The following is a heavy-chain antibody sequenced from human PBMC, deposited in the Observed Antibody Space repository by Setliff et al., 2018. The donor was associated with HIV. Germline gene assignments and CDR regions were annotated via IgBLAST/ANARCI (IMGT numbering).Heavy chain of an antibody. CDR3: ARDQVGGGIDY. D-gene: IGHD6-25*01. V-gene: IGHV3-11*04. CDR1: GFTFSDYY. CDR2: ISSSGTTI. Sequence: GGSLRLSCTASGFTFSDYYMSWIRQSPGKGLEWISYISSSGTTIYYADSVKGRFTISRDNAKNSLYLEMNSLRAEETAVYYCARDQVGGGIDYWGQGTLVTVSS. J-gene: IGHJ4*02.